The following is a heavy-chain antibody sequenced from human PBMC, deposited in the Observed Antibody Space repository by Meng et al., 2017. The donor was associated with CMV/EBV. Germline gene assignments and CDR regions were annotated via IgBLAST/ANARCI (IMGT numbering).Heavy chain of an antibody. CDR1: FSSYS. J-gene: IGHJ4*02. V-gene: IGHV3-21*01. CDR3: ARDLKPDIVVVPAAYYFDY. D-gene: IGHD2-2*01. Sequence: FSSYSMNWVRQAPGKGLEWVSSISSSSSYIYYADSVKGRFTISRDNAKNSLYLQMNSLRAEDTAVYYCARDLKPDIVVVPAAYYFDYWGQGTLVTVSS. CDR2: ISSSSSYI.